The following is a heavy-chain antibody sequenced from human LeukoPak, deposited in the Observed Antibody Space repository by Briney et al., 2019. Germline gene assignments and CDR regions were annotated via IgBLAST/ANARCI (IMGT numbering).Heavy chain of an antibody. CDR2: ISGSGGST. Sequence: PGGSLRLSCAASGFTFSSYAMSWVRRAPGKGLERVSAISGSGGSTYYADSVKGRFAISRDNAKNSLYLQMNSLRAEDSALYYCAKDISRDYYGSGSYTHYWGQGTLVTVSS. CDR1: GFTFSSYA. D-gene: IGHD3-10*01. CDR3: AKDISRDYYGSGSYTHY. V-gene: IGHV3-23*01. J-gene: IGHJ4*02.